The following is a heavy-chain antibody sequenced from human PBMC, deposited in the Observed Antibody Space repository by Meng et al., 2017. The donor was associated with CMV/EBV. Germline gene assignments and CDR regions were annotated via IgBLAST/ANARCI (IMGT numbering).Heavy chain of an antibody. Sequence: LTFNDYAMGWVRQAPGKGLEWVSGISSNGGNTDYVDSVRGRFTISRDDSKNTLYLHMKSLRPEDTAIYYCAIRLGTGIAVAGSLGYWGQGTLVTVSS. CDR1: LTFNDYA. J-gene: IGHJ4*02. D-gene: IGHD6-19*01. V-gene: IGHV3-23*01. CDR2: ISSNGGNT. CDR3: AIRLGTGIAVAGSLGY.